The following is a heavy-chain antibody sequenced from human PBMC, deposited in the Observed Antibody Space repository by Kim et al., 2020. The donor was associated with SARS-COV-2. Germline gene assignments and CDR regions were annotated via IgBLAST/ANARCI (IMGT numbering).Heavy chain of an antibody. Sequence: SETLSLTCTVSGGSISSSNYYWGWIRQPPGKGLEWIGSIYYSGSTYYNPSLKSRVTISVDTSKNQFSLKLSSVTAADTAVYYCARRPDYGGNLRRPGPFGFWGQGTMVTVSS. J-gene: IGHJ3*01. V-gene: IGHV4-39*01. CDR3: ARRPDYGGNLRRPGPFGF. CDR2: IYYSGST. D-gene: IGHD4-17*01. CDR1: GGSISSSNYY.